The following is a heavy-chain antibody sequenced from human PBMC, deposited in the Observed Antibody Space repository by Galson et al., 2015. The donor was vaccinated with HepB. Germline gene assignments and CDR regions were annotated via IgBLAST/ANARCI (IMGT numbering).Heavy chain of an antibody. CDR1: GVTFSDAW. D-gene: IGHD1-14*01. Sequence: SLRLSCAGYGVTFSDAWMRWVRQAPVQGLEWVGRTKGRTFGGKADYGTPVKGRFTISRDDSKHTLSLLMNSLKPEDTAVYYFTTTVRPEDFVDYWGPGSLVTVSS. J-gene: IGHJ4*02. CDR3: TTTVRPEDFVDY. V-gene: IGHV3-15*01. CDR2: TKGRTFGGKA.